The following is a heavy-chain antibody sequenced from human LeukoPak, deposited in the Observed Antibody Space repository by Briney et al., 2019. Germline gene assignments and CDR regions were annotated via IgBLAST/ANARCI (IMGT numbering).Heavy chain of an antibody. CDR3: ARAGGGGFYGDYGYFDY. CDR1: GCSISSYY. CDR2: IYYSGST. V-gene: IGHV4-59*01. D-gene: IGHD4-17*01. Sequence: SETLSLTCTVSGCSISSYYWSWIRQPPGKGLEWIGYIYYSGSTNYNPSLKSRVTISVDTSKNQFSLKLSSVTAADTAVYYCARAGGGGFYGDYGYFDYWGQGTLVTVSS. J-gene: IGHJ4*02.